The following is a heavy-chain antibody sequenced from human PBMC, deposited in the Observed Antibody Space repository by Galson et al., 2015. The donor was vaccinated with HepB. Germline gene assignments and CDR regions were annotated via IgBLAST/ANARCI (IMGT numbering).Heavy chain of an antibody. CDR1: GFTFSNYW. CDR2: IDTDGSST. V-gene: IGHV3-74*01. CDR3: ARCVYSSGLYTL. J-gene: IGHJ4*02. D-gene: IGHD6-19*01. Sequence: SLRLSCAASGFTFSNYWMHWVRQAPGKGLVWVSRIDTDGSSTAYADSVKGRFTISRDNAKNTLYLQMNTLRAEDTAVYYCARCVYSSGLYTLWGQGTQVTVS.